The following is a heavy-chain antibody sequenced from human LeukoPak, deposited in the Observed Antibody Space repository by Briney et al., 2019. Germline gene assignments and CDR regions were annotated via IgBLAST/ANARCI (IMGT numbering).Heavy chain of an antibody. V-gene: IGHV3-74*01. CDR1: GFTFSSYW. CDR3: ARDPVLDDYGGNSPY. Sequence: GSLRLSCAASGFTFSSYWMHWVRQAPGKGLVWVSRINTDGSSTTYADSVKGRFTISRDNAKNTLYLQMNSLRAEDTAVYYCARDPVLDDYGGNSPYWGQGTLVTVPS. D-gene: IGHD4-23*01. CDR2: INTDGSST. J-gene: IGHJ4*02.